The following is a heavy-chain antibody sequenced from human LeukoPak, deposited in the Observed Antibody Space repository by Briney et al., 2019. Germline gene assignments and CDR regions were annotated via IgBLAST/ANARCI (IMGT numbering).Heavy chain of an antibody. J-gene: IGHJ4*02. CDR3: ARGVRGIYSGYGYYFDY. CDR2: INHSGSA. Sequence: SETLSLTCAVYGGSFSGYYWSWIRQPPGKGLEWIGEINHSGSANYNPSLKSRVTISVDTSKNQFSLKLSSVTAADTAVYYCARGVRGIYSGYGYYFDYWGQGTLVTVSS. V-gene: IGHV4-34*01. D-gene: IGHD5-12*01. CDR1: GGSFSGYY.